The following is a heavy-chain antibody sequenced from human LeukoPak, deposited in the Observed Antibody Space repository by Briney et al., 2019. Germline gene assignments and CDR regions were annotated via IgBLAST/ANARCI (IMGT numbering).Heavy chain of an antibody. CDR2: IKQDGSQE. CDR1: GFTFGIYW. D-gene: IGHD6-19*01. J-gene: IGHJ3*02. V-gene: IGHV3-7*01. Sequence: PGGSLRLSCAASGFTFGIYWMTWVRQAPGKGLELVANIKQDGSQENYVDSVKGRFTISRDNAKNSLYLEMNNLRAGDTALYYCARDPATSSGWRAFDIWGQGTMVTVSS. CDR3: ARDPATSSGWRAFDI.